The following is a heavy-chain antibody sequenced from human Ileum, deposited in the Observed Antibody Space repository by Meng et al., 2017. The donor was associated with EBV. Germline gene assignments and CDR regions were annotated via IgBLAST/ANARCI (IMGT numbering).Heavy chain of an antibody. J-gene: IGHJ4*02. CDR3: ARGRGYGDYGSLY. Sequence: VPLQRWVAVLLKASETLSLTCSVYGGSFSGYDWSWIRQPPGKGLEWIGEINHSGSTNYNPSLKSRVTISVDTSKNQFSLKLSSVTAADTAVYYCARGRGYGDYGSLYWGQGTLVTVSS. CDR2: INHSGST. CDR1: GGSFSGYD. V-gene: IGHV4-34*01. D-gene: IGHD4-17*01.